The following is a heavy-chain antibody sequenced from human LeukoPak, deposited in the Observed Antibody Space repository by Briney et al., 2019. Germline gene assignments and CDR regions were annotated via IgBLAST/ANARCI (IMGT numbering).Heavy chain of an antibody. CDR3: AKDVWGYSYGSGYYGMDV. CDR2: ISYDGSNK. V-gene: IGHV3-30*04. D-gene: IGHD5-18*01. Sequence: GRSLRLSCAASGFTFSSYAMHWVRQAPGKGLEWVAVISYDGSNKYYADSVKGRFTISRDNSKNTLYLQMNSLRAEDTAVYYCAKDVWGYSYGSGYYGMDVWGQGTTVTVSS. CDR1: GFTFSSYA. J-gene: IGHJ6*02.